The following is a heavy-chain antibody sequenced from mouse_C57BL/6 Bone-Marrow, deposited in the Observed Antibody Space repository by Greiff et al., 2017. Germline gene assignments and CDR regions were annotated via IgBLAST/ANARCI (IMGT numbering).Heavy chain of an antibody. Sequence: QVQLQQSGAELVKPGASVKISCKASGYAFSSYWMNWVKQRPGKGLEWIGQIYPGNGDTNYNGKFKGKATLTADKSSSTAYMQLSILTSEDSAVDFCERWTVGAYYYAMDYWGQGTSVTVSS. CDR1: GYAFSSYW. CDR3: ERWTVGAYYYAMDY. D-gene: IGHD1-1*01. J-gene: IGHJ4*01. V-gene: IGHV1-80*01. CDR2: IYPGNGDT.